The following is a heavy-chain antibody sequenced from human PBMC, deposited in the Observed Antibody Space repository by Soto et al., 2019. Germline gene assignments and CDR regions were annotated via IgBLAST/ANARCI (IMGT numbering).Heavy chain of an antibody. CDR3: AKDRYDYSNYGLPFQNWFDS. V-gene: IGHV3-23*01. CDR2: ISGSGGST. Sequence: HPGGSLRLSCAASGFTFSSYAMSWVRQAPGKGLEWVSAISGSGGSTYYADSVKGRFTISRDNSKNTLYLQMNSLRAEDTAVYYCAKDRYDYSNYGLPFQNWFDSWGQGTLVTVAS. J-gene: IGHJ5*01. D-gene: IGHD4-4*01. CDR1: GFTFSSYA.